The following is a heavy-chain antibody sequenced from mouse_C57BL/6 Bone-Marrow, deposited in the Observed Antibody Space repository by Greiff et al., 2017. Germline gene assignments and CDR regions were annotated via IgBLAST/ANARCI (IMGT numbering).Heavy chain of an antibody. V-gene: IGHV1-64*01. CDR1: GYTFTSYW. CDR2: IHPTGGST. D-gene: IGHD1-1*01. CDR3: ARSRYYGRSWYYDV. Sequence: QVQLQQPGAELVKPGASVKLSCKASGYTFTSYWMHWVKQRPGQGLEWIGMIHPTGGSTNYNEKFKSKATLTVDKSSSTAYMQLSSLTSEDSAVYYCARSRYYGRSWYYDVWGTGTTVTVSS. J-gene: IGHJ1*03.